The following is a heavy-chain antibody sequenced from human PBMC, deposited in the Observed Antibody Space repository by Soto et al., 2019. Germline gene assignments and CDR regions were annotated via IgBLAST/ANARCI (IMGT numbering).Heavy chain of an antibody. J-gene: IGHJ3*02. D-gene: IGHD3-22*01. CDR2: ISYDGSNK. CDR3: ARSNTYYYDSSGYDAFDI. Sequence: QVQLVESGGGVVQPGRSLRRSFAASGFTFSSYAMHWVRQAPGKGLEWVAVISYDGSNKYYADSVKGRFTISRDNSKNTLYLQMNSLRAEDTAVYYCARSNTYYYDSSGYDAFDIWGKGPMVTVSS. V-gene: IGHV3-30-3*01. CDR1: GFTFSSYA.